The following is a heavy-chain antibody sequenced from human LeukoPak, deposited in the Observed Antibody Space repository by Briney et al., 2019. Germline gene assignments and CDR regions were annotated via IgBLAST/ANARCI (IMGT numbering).Heavy chain of an antibody. D-gene: IGHD6-13*01. J-gene: IGHJ3*02. CDR2: IWYDGSNK. CDR1: GFTFSSYG. CDR3: AREQQALDPIAAAGDDAFDI. Sequence: PGRSLRLSCAASGFTFSSYGMHWVRQAPGKGLEWVAVIWYDGSNKYYADSVKGRFTISRDNSKNTLYLQMNSLRAEDTAVYYCAREQQALDPIAAAGDDAFDIWGQGTMVTVSS. V-gene: IGHV3-33*08.